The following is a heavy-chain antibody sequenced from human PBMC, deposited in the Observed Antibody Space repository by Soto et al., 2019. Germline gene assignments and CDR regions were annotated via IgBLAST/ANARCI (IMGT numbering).Heavy chain of an antibody. CDR2: INHSGSN. CDR3: ARGRSAEGLSGMDV. J-gene: IGHJ6*02. CDR1: GGSFSGYY. D-gene: IGHD6-19*01. Sequence: QVQLQQWGAGLLKPSETLSLTCAVYGGSFSGYYWSWIRQPPGKGREWIGEINHSGSNNYNPSLKSRVTISVDTSKNQFSLKLSSVTAADTAVYYCARGRSAEGLSGMDVWGQGTTFTVSS. V-gene: IGHV4-34*01.